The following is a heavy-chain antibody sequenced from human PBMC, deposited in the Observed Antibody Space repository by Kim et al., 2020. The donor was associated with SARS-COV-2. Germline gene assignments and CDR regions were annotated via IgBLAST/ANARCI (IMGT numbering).Heavy chain of an antibody. J-gene: IGHJ3*02. Sequence: GGSLRLSCAASGFTFNTYAMHWVRQAPGKGLEWVSSISYNEGENNGLYADSVRGRFTISRDNSKNTVFLQMNSLRADDTAVYYCARPHCSFTNGFWNDAFDIWGQGTVVIVSS. CDR1: GFTFNTYA. V-gene: IGHV3-30*04. CDR3: ARPHCSFTNGFWNDAFDI. CDR2: ISYNEGENNG. D-gene: IGHD2-2*01.